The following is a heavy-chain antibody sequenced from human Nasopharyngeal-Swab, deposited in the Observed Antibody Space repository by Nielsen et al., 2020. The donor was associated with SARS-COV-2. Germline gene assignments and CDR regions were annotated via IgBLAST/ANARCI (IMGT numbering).Heavy chain of an antibody. D-gene: IGHD2-21*02. CDR3: AREEAYAGGNDYSYYYYGMDV. V-gene: IGHV3-20*04. J-gene: IGHJ6*02. Sequence: GESLKISCAASGFTFDDYGMSWVRQAPGKGLEWVSGINWNGGSTGYADSVKGRFTISRDNAKNSLYLQMNSLRAEDTALYYCAREEAYAGGNDYSYYYYGMDVWGQGTTVTVSS. CDR2: INWNGGST. CDR1: GFTFDDYG.